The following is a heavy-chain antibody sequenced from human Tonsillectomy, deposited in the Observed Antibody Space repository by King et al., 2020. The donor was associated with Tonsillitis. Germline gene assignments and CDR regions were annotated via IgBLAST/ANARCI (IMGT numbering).Heavy chain of an antibody. CDR2: ISAYSGNT. CDR3: ARAKGPGHVLRYFDWSDY. Sequence: VQSGAEVKKPGASVKVSCKASGYTFTDYGISWVRQAPGHGLEWMGYISAYSGNTISAQKLQGRVTMTTDTSTSTAYMEVRSLRSDDTAVYYCARAKGPGHVLRYFDWSDYWGQGXLVTVSS. CDR1: GYTFTDYG. V-gene: IGHV1-18*01. J-gene: IGHJ4*02. D-gene: IGHD3-9*01.